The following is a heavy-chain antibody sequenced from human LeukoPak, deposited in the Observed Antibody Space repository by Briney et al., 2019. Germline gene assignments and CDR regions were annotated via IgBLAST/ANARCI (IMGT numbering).Heavy chain of an antibody. J-gene: IGHJ6*03. D-gene: IGHD3-9*01. V-gene: IGHV3-23*01. CDR3: AKQGRDWLRDYYYYMDV. CDR2: IGGRGGSA. CDR1: GFTFSSYA. Sequence: GGSLRLSCAASGFTFSSYAMSWVRQAPGKGLEWVSAIGGRGGSAYYADSVKGRFTISRDNSKNTLYLQMNSLRAEDTAVYYCAKQGRDWLRDYYYYMDVWGKGTTVTISS.